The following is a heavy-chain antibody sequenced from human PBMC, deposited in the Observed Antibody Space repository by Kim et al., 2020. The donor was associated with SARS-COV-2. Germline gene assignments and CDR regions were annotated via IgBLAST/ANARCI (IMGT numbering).Heavy chain of an antibody. CDR3: ASPYYYDSSGYYYAFDI. Sequence: VKGRFTISRDNSKNPLYLQMNSLRAEDTAVYYCASPYYYDSSGYYYAFDIWGQGTMVTVSS. D-gene: IGHD3-22*01. V-gene: IGHV3-30*01. J-gene: IGHJ3*02.